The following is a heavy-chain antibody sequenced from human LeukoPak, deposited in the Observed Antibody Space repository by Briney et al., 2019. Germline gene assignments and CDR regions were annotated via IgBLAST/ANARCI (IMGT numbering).Heavy chain of an antibody. CDR2: IYPGDSDT. D-gene: IGHD6-25*01. CDR3: ARNLGAAAFDY. CDR1: GYSFHNYW. Sequence: GESLKISCKGSGYSFHNYWIGWVRQTPGKGLEWMGIIYPGDSDTRYSPSFQGQVTMSADKSISTAYLQWGSLKASDTAIYFCARNLGAAAFDYWGQGTLVTVSS. J-gene: IGHJ4*02. V-gene: IGHV5-51*01.